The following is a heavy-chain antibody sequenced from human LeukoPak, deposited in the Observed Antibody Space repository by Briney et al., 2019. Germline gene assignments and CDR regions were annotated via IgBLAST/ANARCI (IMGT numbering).Heavy chain of an antibody. CDR3: ATGYCSSTSCWFDP. CDR2: INPNSGGT. D-gene: IGHD2-2*01. J-gene: IGHJ5*02. V-gene: IGHV1-2*02. CDR1: GYTFTGYY. Sequence: ASVKVSCKASGYTFTGYYMHWVRQAPGQGLEWMGWINPNSGGTNYAQKFQGRVTMTEDTSTDTAYMELSSLRSEDTAVYYCATGYCSSTSCWFDPWGQGTLVTVSS.